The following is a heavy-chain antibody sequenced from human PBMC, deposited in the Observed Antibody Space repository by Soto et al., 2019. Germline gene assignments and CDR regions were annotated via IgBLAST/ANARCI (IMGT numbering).Heavy chain of an antibody. CDR3: ASEGGDFWSGYGG. CDR1: GFTFSTYA. D-gene: IGHD3-3*01. Sequence: EVQLLESGGDLVQPGESLRLSCAASGFTFSTYAMTWVRQTPGKGLEWVSTISGSGASTYYADSVQGRFAISRDNSKSVVFLQMVSLTAEDSAVYFCASEGGDFWSGYGGRGQGTLVTVS. V-gene: IGHV3-23*01. J-gene: IGHJ4*02. CDR2: ISGSGAST.